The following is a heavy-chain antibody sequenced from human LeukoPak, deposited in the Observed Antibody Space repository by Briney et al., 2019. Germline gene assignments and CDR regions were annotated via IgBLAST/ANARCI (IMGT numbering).Heavy chain of an antibody. V-gene: IGHV3-30*18. J-gene: IGHJ4*02. Sequence: GTSLRLFCAASGFTFSNYGMHWVRQTPGKRLEWVAGIANDGSKKYYADSVKGRSAISRDNSKNTLYLQMNSLRAEDTAVFYCAKDVIIDGYNLDYWGQGTLVTVSS. CDR1: GFTFSNYG. CDR2: IANDGSKK. D-gene: IGHD5-24*01. CDR3: AKDVIIDGYNLDY.